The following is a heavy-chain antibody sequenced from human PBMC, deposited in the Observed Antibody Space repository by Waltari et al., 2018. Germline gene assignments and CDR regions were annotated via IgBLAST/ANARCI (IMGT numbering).Heavy chain of an antibody. D-gene: IGHD6-13*01. V-gene: IGHV4-39*01. J-gene: IGHJ4*02. CDR1: GGSIRRTSYY. CDR3: ARQEGQQLVLYDH. Sequence: QLLLQESGPGLLKPSETLSLTCSVSGGSIRRTSYYWAWIRQPPGKGLEWIGSTYYSGDGYFNPSLESRVTISVDTSKNQFSLNLASLTAKDTAVYYCARQEGQQLVLYDHWGQGVLVTVSS. CDR2: TYYSGDG.